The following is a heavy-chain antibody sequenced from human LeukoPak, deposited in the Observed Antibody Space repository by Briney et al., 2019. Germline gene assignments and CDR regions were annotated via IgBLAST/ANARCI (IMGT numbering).Heavy chain of an antibody. J-gene: IGHJ4*02. V-gene: IGHV1-18*01. CDR2: ISGYNGNT. D-gene: IGHD2-2*01. CDR3: AREGYCSGTSCDKPFDY. Sequence: ASVKVSCKASGYTFTSYDINWVRQAPGQGLEWMGWISGYNGNTNYAEKLQGRFTMTTDTSTSTAYMELRSLRSDDTAVYYCAREGYCSGTSCDKPFDYWGQGTLVTVAS. CDR1: GYTFTSYD.